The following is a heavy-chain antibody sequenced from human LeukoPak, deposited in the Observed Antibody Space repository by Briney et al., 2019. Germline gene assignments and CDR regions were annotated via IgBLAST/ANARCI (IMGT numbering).Heavy chain of an antibody. D-gene: IGHD4/OR15-4a*01. Sequence: NSSETLSLTCTVSGASISSYFWSWIRQPPGKGLENIGYIYDSGSTKYNPSLKSRVTISLGTSKNQFSLKLRSVTAADTAVYYCARGGASSKWLDSWGQGTLVTVSS. V-gene: IGHV4-59*01. CDR3: ARGGASSKWLDS. J-gene: IGHJ5*01. CDR2: IYDSGST. CDR1: GASISSYF.